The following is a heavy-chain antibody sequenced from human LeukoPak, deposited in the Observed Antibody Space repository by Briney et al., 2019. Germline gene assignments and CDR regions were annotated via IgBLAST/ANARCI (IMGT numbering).Heavy chain of an antibody. CDR3: ARGRSGLAAAGTYDY. D-gene: IGHD6-13*01. CDR2: INPNSGRT. J-gene: IGHJ4*02. CDR1: GYTFTNSD. Sequence: ASVKVSCKASGYTFTNSDINWVRQAAGQGLEWMGWINPNSGRTGYAQKFQGRVTMTANTSTSTAYMELSSLRFDDTAVYYCARGRSGLAAAGTYDYWGQGTLITVSS. V-gene: IGHV1-8*01.